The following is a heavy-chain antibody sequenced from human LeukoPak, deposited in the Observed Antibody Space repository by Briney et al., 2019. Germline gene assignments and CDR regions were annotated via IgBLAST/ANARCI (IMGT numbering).Heavy chain of an antibody. CDR3: AKEAGARGYYDSSGYYLEY. D-gene: IGHD3-22*01. V-gene: IGHV3-23*01. CDR1: GFSFSNYA. Sequence: GGSLRLSCAASGFSFSNYAMTWVRQALGKGLEWVSGISGSGGSTYYADSVKGRFTISRDNSKNTLYLQVNNLRAEDTAIYYCAKEAGARGYYDSSGYYLEYWGQGTLVTVSS. J-gene: IGHJ4*02. CDR2: ISGSGGST.